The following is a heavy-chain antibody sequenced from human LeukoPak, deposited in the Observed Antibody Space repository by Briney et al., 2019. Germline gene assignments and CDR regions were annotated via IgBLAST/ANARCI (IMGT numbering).Heavy chain of an antibody. CDR2: ISYSGST. J-gene: IGHJ6*02. D-gene: IGHD2-2*01. V-gene: IGHV4-59*01. Sequence: PSETLSLTCTVSDGSISGYYWSWIRQAPGKGLEWIGYISYSGSTNYKPSLKSRVTISVDTSRNQFSLKLSSVTAADTAIYYCARLTNCLYTQSYYGLDFWGQGTSVTVSS. CDR3: ARLTNCLYTQSYYGLDF. CDR1: DGSISGYY.